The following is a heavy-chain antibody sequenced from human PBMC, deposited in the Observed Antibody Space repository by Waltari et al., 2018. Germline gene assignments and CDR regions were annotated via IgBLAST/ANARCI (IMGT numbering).Heavy chain of an antibody. CDR2: ISYDGSNK. CDR3: ARDPDTYYYDSSGIDLGY. Sequence: QVQLVASGGGVFEPGRSLRLPCAASGFTFSSYAMLRVRQAPGKGLGWVAVISYDGSNKYYADSVKGRFTISRDNSKNTLYLQMNSLRAEDTAVYYCARDPDTYYYDSSGIDLGYWGQGTLVTVSS. D-gene: IGHD3-22*01. J-gene: IGHJ4*02. V-gene: IGHV3-30-3*01. CDR1: GFTFSSYA.